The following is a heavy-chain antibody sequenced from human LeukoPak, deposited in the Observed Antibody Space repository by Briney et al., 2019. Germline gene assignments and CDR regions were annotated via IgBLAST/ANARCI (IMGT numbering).Heavy chain of an antibody. CDR3: ATRGDWHYFDY. Sequence: GGSLRLSCAASGFTFSSYGMSWVRQAPGKGLEWVSSISASGGSTYYADSVKGRFTISRDNSKNTLYLQMNSLRAEDTAVYYCATRGDWHYFDYWGQGTLVTVSS. CDR1: GFTFSSYG. D-gene: IGHD2-21*02. J-gene: IGHJ4*02. CDR2: ISASGGST. V-gene: IGHV3-23*01.